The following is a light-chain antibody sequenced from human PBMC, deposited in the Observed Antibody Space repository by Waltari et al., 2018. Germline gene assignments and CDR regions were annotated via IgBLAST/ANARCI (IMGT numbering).Light chain of an antibody. CDR2: DVS. V-gene: IGLV2-14*03. CDR3: NSYSSSSSLVL. J-gene: IGLJ2*01. Sequence: QSALTQPASVSGSPGQSITISCPGTSSDVATYNYVSWYQQHPGKAPKLMIYDVSNRPSGVSDRFSGSKSGNTASLTISGLQAEDEADYYCNSYSSSSSLVLFGGGTKLTVV. CDR1: SSDVATYNY.